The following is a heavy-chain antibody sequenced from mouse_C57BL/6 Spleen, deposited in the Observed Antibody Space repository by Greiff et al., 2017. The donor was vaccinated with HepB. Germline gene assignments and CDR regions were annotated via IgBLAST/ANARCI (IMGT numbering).Heavy chain of an antibody. CDR1: GYSFTGYY. Sequence: VHVKQSGPELVKPGASVKISCKASGYSFTGYYMNWVKQSPEKSLEWIGEINPSTGGTTYNQKFKAKATLTVDKSSSTAYMQLKSLTSEDSAVYYCARSYCYGSSHYFDYWGQGTTLTVSS. CDR2: INPSTGGT. J-gene: IGHJ2*01. V-gene: IGHV1-42*01. D-gene: IGHD1-1*01. CDR3: ARSYCYGSSHYFDY.